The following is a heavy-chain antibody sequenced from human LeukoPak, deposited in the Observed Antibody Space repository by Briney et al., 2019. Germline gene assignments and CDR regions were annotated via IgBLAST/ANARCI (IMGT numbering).Heavy chain of an antibody. D-gene: IGHD1-20*01. V-gene: IGHV4-34*01. CDR1: GGSFSGYY. Sequence: SETLSLTCAVYGGSFSGYYWSWIRQPPGKGLEWIGEINHSGSTDYNPSLKGRVTISIDTSKNQFSLKLSSVTAADTALYYCASLTGTTDYYFYYMDVWGKGTTVTVSS. CDR2: INHSGST. CDR3: ASLTGTTDYYFYYMDV. J-gene: IGHJ6*03.